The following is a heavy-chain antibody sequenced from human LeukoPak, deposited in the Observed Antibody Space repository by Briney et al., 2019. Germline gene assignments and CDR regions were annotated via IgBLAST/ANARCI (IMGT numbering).Heavy chain of an antibody. J-gene: IGHJ4*02. V-gene: IGHV3-33*01. D-gene: IGHD6-13*01. CDR1: GFTFSSYG. CDR3: ARAFYPYSSSWQGVDY. CDR2: IWYDGSNK. Sequence: PGRSLRLSCAASGFTFSSYGMHWVRQAPGKGLEWVAVIWYDGSNKYYADSVKGRFTISRDNSKNTLYLQMNSLRAEDTAVYYCARAFYPYSSSWQGVDYWGQGTLVTVSS.